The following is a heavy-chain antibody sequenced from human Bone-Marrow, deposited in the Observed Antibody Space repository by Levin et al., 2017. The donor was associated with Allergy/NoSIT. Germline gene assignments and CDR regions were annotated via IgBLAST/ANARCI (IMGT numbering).Heavy chain of an antibody. CDR3: ARGDTYYFNYMDV. V-gene: IGHV1-69*13. CDR2: IIGMFGTT. Sequence: SVKVSCKASGGTFSSYAITWVRQAPGQGLEWMGGIIGMFGTTDYAQKFQGRLTITADEFTSTAYMELSNLRSGDTAVYYCARGDTYYFNYMDVWGKGTTVTVSS. J-gene: IGHJ6*03. CDR1: GGTFSSYA.